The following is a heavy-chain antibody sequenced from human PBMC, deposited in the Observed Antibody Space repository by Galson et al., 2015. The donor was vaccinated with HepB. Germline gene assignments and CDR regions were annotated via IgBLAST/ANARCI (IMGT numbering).Heavy chain of an antibody. V-gene: IGHV1-2*05. D-gene: IGHD3-22*01. J-gene: IGHJ4*02. CDR1: GYTFTGYY. CDR3: ARETRDSSGYYHLDY. CDR2: INPNSGGT. Sequence: SVKVSCKASGYTFTGYYMHWVRQAPGQGLEWMGRINPNSGGTNYAQKFQGRVTMTRDTSISTAYMELSRLRSDDTVVYYCARETRDSSGYYHLDYWGQGTLVTVSS.